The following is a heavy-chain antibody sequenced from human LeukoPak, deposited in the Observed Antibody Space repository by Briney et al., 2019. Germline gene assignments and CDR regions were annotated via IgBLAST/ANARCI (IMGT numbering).Heavy chain of an antibody. J-gene: IGHJ4*02. CDR2: ISSHSDYI. CDR3: AKYLAVGGFDY. Sequence: GGSLRLSCAASGFTFSSYSMNWVRQAPGRGLEWVSSISSHSDYIYYADSVRGRLTISRDNAKNSLYLQMDSLRAEDTAVYYCAKYLAVGGFDYWGQGTLVTVSS. V-gene: IGHV3-21*01. D-gene: IGHD6-19*01. CDR1: GFTFSSYS.